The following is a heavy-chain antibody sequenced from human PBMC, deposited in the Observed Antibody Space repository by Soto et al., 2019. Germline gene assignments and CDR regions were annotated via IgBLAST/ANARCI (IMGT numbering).Heavy chain of an antibody. CDR3: AKGRRRSRWYGIDADF. CDR1: RFSFSDYA. D-gene: IGHD6-13*01. Sequence: QVQLVESGGGVVQPGRSLRLSCAASRFSFSDYAMHWVRQAPGKGLEWVAVISYGGDNKYYAESVSGRFAISRDNLKNPLFPQMNRLTPLDTAVSYRAKGRRRSRWYGIDADFWGQGALFT. J-gene: IGHJ4*02. CDR2: ISYGGDNK. V-gene: IGHV3-30*09.